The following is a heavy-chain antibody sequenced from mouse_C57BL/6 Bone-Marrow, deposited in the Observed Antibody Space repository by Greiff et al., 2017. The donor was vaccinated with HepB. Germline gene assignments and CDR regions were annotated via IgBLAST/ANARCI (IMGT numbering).Heavy chain of an antibody. Sequence: VKLQESGAELVKPGASVKLSCKASGYTFTEYTIHWVKQRSGQGLEWIGWFYPGSGSIKCNEKFKDKATLTADKSSSTVYMELSRLTSEDSAVYFCARHERDYYGSTYYFDYWGQGTTLTVSS. CDR1: GYTFTEYT. D-gene: IGHD1-1*01. CDR2: FYPGSGSI. CDR3: ARHERDYYGSTYYFDY. J-gene: IGHJ2*01. V-gene: IGHV1-62-2*01.